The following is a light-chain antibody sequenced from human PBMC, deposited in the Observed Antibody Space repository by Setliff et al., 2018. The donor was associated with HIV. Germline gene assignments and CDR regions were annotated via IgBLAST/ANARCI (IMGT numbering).Light chain of an antibody. CDR1: RNDVGRYDL. J-gene: IGLJ1*01. CDR2: QAS. Sequence: QSVLTQPASVSGSPGQSITISCSGTRNDVGRYDLVSWYQQHPGKAPKLMIYQASRRPSGVSNRFSASKSGNTASLTISGLQAEDEADYYCCSNTGSNTYVFGTGTK. CDR3: CSNTGSNTYV. V-gene: IGLV2-23*01.